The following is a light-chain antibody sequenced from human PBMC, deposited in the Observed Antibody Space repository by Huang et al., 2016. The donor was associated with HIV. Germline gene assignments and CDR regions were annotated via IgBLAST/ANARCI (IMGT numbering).Light chain of an antibody. CDR3: MQALQTPPYT. J-gene: IGKJ2*01. Sequence: EIVMTQSPLSLPVTPGAPASISCRSSQSLLHRNGYNYLDWYLQKPGQSPQLLIYLGYNRASGVPDRFSGSGSGTDFTLKISRVEAEDVGVYYCMQALQTPPYTFGQGTKLEIK. CDR1: QSLLHRNGYNY. V-gene: IGKV2-28*01. CDR2: LGY.